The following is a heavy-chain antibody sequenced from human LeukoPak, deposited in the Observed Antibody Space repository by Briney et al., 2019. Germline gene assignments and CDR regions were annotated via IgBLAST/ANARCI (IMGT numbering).Heavy chain of an antibody. CDR1: GFTYSSYV. CDR3: AKWARDCSSTSCYMRY. D-gene: IGHD2-2*02. J-gene: IGHJ4*02. V-gene: IGHV3-23*01. Sequence: GGSLRLSCAASGFTYSSYVMSWVRQAPGKGLEWVSAISGGGGSTYYADSVKGRFTISRDNSKNTLYLQMNSLRAEDTAVYYCAKWARDCSSTSCYMRYWGQGTLVTVSS. CDR2: ISGGGGST.